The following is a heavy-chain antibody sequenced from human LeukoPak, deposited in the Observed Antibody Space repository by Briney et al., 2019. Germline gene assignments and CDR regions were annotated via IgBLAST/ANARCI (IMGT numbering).Heavy chain of an antibody. CDR2: VSSTGYTT. CDR3: ARVGQGEWFFDL. D-gene: IGHD1-26*01. CDR1: GFAFSSYS. Sequence: GGSLRLSCAASGFAFSSYSMTWVRQAPGNGLVWVSHVSSTGYTTRYADSVKGRFTISRDNAKNTLYLQMDSLGAEDTAVYYCARVGQGEWFFDLWGRGTLVTVSS. J-gene: IGHJ2*01. V-gene: IGHV3-74*01.